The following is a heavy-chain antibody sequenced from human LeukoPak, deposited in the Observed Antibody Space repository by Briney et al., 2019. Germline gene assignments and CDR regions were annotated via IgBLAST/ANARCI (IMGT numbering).Heavy chain of an antibody. Sequence: PSETLSLTCTVSGGSISSNNYFWGWIRQPPGKGLEWIGYIYYSGSSNYNPSLKSRVTISVDRSKNQYSLKLSSVTAADTAVYYCARGVEDSSGYYSYSDCWGQGTLVTVSS. D-gene: IGHD3-22*01. J-gene: IGHJ4*02. CDR2: IYYSGSS. V-gene: IGHV4-61*05. CDR3: ARGVEDSSGYYSYSDC. CDR1: GGSISSNNYF.